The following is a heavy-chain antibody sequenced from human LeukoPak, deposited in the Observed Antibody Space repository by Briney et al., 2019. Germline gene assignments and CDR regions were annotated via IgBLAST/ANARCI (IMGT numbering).Heavy chain of an antibody. CDR3: ARDYGDYDGNYYYGMDV. CDR1: GGSICSGDYY. V-gene: IGHV4-30-4*01. CDR2: IYYSGST. D-gene: IGHD4-17*01. Sequence: SQTLSLTCTVSGGSICSGDYYWGWIRQPPGKGLEWIGYIYYSGSTYYNPSLKGRVTISVDTSKNQFSLKLSSVTAADTAVYYRARDYGDYDGNYYYGMDVWGQGTTVTVSS. J-gene: IGHJ6*02.